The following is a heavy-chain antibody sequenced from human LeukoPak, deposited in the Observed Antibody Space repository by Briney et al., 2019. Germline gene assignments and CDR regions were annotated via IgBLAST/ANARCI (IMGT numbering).Heavy chain of an antibody. CDR2: ISSSSSYT. Sequence: PGGSLRLSCAASGFTFSDYYMSWIRQAPGKGLEWVSYISSSSSYTNYADSVKGRFTISRDNAKNSLYLQMNSLRAEDTAVYCCARGGSIMITFGGVLLNWFDPWGQGTLVTASS. J-gene: IGHJ5*02. CDR3: ARGGSIMITFGGVLLNWFDP. V-gene: IGHV3-11*06. D-gene: IGHD3-16*01. CDR1: GFTFSDYY.